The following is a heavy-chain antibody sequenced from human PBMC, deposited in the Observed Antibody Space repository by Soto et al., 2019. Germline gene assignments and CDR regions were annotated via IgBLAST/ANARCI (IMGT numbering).Heavy chain of an antibody. CDR3: ANPIPKTGTTFGC. J-gene: IGHJ4*02. D-gene: IGHD1-1*01. Sequence: QLLESGGGFVQPGGSLRLSCVASGFTFSNFAMAWVRQAPGEGLEWVSAISGSGDDTFYADSMKGRFTISRDNSKDTLYLQINSPRAEETALHYAANPIPKTGTTFGCWGQGTLVTVSS. CDR2: ISGSGDDT. V-gene: IGHV3-23*01. CDR1: GFTFSNFA.